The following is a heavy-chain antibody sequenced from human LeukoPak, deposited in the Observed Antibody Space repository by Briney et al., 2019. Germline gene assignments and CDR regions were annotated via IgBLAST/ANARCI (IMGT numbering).Heavy chain of an antibody. CDR3: ARHSDNRFTMVRGVIKTYYFDY. CDR2: IYYSGTT. V-gene: IGHV4-39*01. CDR1: GGSFSSSDYY. J-gene: IGHJ4*02. Sequence: PSETLSLTCTVSGGSFSSSDYYWGWIRQPPGKGLEWIGSIYYSGTTYYNPSLKSRVTISVDTSKKQFSLKLRSVTAADTAVYYCARHSDNRFTMVRGVIKTYYFDYWGQGALVTVSS. D-gene: IGHD3-10*01.